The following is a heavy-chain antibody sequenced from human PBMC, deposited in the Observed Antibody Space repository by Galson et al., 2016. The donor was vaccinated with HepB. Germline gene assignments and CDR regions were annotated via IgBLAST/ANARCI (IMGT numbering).Heavy chain of an antibody. J-gene: IGHJ4*02. CDR2: IIPIFETA. CDR1: GGTFNNYA. V-gene: IGHV1-69*06. Sequence: SVKVSCKASGGTFNNYAISWVRQAPGQGLEWMGGIIPIFETATYAQKFQGRVTITADKSTSTAYMELSSLRSDDTAVYLCARGKEGAYGDKILGYWGQGTLVTVSS. CDR3: ARGKEGAYGDKILGY. D-gene: IGHD4-17*01.